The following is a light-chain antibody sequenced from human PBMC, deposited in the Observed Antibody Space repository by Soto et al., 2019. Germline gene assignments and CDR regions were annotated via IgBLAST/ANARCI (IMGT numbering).Light chain of an antibody. CDR2: KAS. J-gene: IGKJ1*01. Sequence: DMQMTQSPSTLSGSVGDRVTITCRASQTISSWLAWYQQKPGKAPKLLIYKASTLKSGVPSRFSGSGSGTESTLTISSLQPDDFATYYCQHYNSYSEAFGQGTKVDIK. CDR1: QTISSW. V-gene: IGKV1-5*03. CDR3: QHYNSYSEA.